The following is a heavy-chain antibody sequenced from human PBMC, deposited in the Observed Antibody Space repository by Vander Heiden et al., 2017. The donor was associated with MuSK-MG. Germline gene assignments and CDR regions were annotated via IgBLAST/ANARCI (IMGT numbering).Heavy chain of an antibody. J-gene: IGHJ4*02. Sequence: QVQLVQSGAEVRKPGASIKVSCKASGYTFNDYYIHWVRLAPGQGLEWMGWINPNSGGTNYAEKFQGRVSMTRDTSIRTAYMDLSRLTSDDTAVYYCTRDRERFGEFFDDWGQGTLANVSS. V-gene: IGHV1-2*02. CDR3: TRDRERFGEFFDD. D-gene: IGHD3-10*01. CDR1: GYTFNDYY. CDR2: INPNSGGT.